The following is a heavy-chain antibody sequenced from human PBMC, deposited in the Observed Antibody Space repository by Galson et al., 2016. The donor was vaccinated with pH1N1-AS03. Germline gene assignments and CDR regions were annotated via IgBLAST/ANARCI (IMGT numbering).Heavy chain of an antibody. V-gene: IGHV5-51*01. Sequence: QSGAEVKKPGESLKISCKASGYNFTNYWIGWVRQMPGKGLEWMGIIDPRDSDTRYSPSFQGQVTISGDKSFSTAYIQWGSLKASDTAMYYCARHGEPATLSGWFDPWGQGTLVTVSS. CDR3: ARHGEPATLSGWFDP. J-gene: IGHJ5*02. D-gene: IGHD1-26*01. CDR2: IDPRDSDT. CDR1: GYNFTNYW.